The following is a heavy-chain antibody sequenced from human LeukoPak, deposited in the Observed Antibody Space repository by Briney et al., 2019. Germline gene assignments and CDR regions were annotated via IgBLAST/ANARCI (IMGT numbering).Heavy chain of an antibody. CDR1: GFTFSRFW. V-gene: IGHV3-7*04. CDR3: ARENFQY. CDR2: IDQSGGRN. Sequence: GGSLRLSCAASGFTFSRFWMNWVRQAPGRGLEWVANIDQSGGRNNYVDSVKGRFTISRDNAKNSLFLEMNSLRAEDTAVYYCARENFQYWAQGTLVTVSS. J-gene: IGHJ4*02.